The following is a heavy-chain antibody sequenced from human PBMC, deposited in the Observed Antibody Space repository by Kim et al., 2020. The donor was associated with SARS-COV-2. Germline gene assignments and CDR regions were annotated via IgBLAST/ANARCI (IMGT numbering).Heavy chain of an antibody. CDR1: GFTFSTYG. D-gene: IGHD5-12*01. V-gene: IGHV3-30*18. CDR3: AKEKVATYLYGMDV. CDR2: ISYDGSNK. Sequence: GGSLRLSCAASGFTFSTYGMHWVRQAPGKGLEWVAVISYDGSNKYYADSVKGRFTISRDNSKNTLYLQMNSLRAEDTAVYYCAKEKVATYLYGMDVWGQGTTVTVSS. J-gene: IGHJ6*02.